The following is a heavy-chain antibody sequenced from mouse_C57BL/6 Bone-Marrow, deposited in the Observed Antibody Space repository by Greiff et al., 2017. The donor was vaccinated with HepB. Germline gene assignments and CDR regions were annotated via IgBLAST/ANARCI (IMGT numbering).Heavy chain of an antibody. V-gene: IGHV5-12*01. Sequence: EVKLQESGGGLVQPGGSLKLSCAASGFTFSDYYMYWVRQTPEKRLEWVAYISNGGGSTYYPDTVKGRFTISRDNAKNTLYLQMSRLKSEDTAMYYCASLTVVATDYAMDYWGQGTSVTVSS. CDR3: ASLTVVATDYAMDY. D-gene: IGHD1-1*01. CDR1: GFTFSDYY. J-gene: IGHJ4*01. CDR2: ISNGGGST.